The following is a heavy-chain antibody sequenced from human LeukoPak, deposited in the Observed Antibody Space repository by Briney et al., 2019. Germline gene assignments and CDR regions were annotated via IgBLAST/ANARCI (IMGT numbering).Heavy chain of an antibody. CDR3: ARGVTMIRGAVMYPFFFDL. Sequence: GGSLRLSCAASGFTFRDFFMSWVRQAPGKGLEWVANINRDGSEKFHVDSVKGRFTISRDNAKNALFPQMDSLRADDTAIYFCARGVTMIRGAVMYPFFFDLWGRGTLVTVSS. D-gene: IGHD3-10*01. CDR1: GFTFRDFF. V-gene: IGHV3-7*03. CDR2: INRDGSEK. J-gene: IGHJ4*03.